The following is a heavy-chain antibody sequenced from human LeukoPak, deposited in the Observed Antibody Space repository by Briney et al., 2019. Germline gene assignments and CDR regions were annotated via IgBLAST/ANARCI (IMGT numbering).Heavy chain of an antibody. Sequence: GGSLRLSCAASGFTFDDYAMHWVRQAPGKGLECVSLISWDGDSTYYSDSVEGRFTISRDNDKNSLYLQMNNLRTEDTALYYCATAPYDSIGIFDYWGQGTLVTVSS. D-gene: IGHD3-22*01. J-gene: IGHJ4*02. CDR1: GFTFDDYA. V-gene: IGHV3-43D*03. CDR3: ATAPYDSIGIFDY. CDR2: ISWDGDST.